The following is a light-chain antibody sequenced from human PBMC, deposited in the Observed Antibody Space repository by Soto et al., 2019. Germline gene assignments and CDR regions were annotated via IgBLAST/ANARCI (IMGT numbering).Light chain of an antibody. CDR1: QGVTTN. J-gene: IGKJ1*01. CDR2: DTS. CDR3: QQRSDWPPT. V-gene: IGKV3-11*01. Sequence: IVMTQSPAALSVSPGERATLSCRAGQGVTTNFAWYQQKSGQSPRLLIYDTSIRATGIPARFSGSGSGTDFTLTITSLEAEDFAVYYCQQRSDWPPTFGQGTKVDIK.